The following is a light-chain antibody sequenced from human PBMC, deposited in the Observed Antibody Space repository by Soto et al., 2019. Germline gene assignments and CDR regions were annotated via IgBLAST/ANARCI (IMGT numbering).Light chain of an antibody. CDR2: GNN. J-gene: IGLJ1*01. CDR1: YSNIGRNY. Sequence: VLTQPPSASETPGQRVTISCSGSYSNIGRNYVCWYQQFPGTAPKLLIYGNNQRPSGVPDRFSGSKSGTSASLAISGLRSEDEADYYCAVWYNSLSGYVFGSGTRSPS. V-gene: IGLV1-47*02. CDR3: AVWYNSLSGYV.